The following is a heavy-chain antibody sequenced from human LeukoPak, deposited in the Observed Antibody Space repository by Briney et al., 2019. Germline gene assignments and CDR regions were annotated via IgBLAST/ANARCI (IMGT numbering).Heavy chain of an antibody. Sequence: GASVKVSCKASGYTFTSYYMHWVRQAPGQGLEWMGIINPSGGSTSYAQKFQGRVTMTRDMSTSTVYMELSSLRSEGTAVYYCARDLGVVVIRLDYWGQGTLVTVSS. CDR1: GYTFTSYY. J-gene: IGHJ4*02. CDR2: INPSGGST. V-gene: IGHV1-46*01. CDR3: ARDLGVVVIRLDY. D-gene: IGHD3-22*01.